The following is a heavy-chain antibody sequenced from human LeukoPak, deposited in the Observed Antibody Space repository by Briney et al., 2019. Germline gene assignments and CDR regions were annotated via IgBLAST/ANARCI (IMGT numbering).Heavy chain of an antibody. Sequence: SETLSLTCTVSGGSISTYYWSWIRQPPGKGLEWLGYIYNSGSTNYNPSLKSRVTLSVDTSTNQFSLKLSSVTAADTAVYYCARVHGSGSYYGGCDAFDIWGQGTMVTVSS. D-gene: IGHD3-10*01. J-gene: IGHJ3*02. CDR3: ARVHGSGSYYGGCDAFDI. CDR1: GGSISTYY. CDR2: IYNSGST. V-gene: IGHV4-59*01.